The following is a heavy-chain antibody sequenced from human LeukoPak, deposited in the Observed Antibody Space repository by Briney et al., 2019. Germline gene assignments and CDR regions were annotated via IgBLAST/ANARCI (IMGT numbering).Heavy chain of an antibody. CDR2: ISYGGGNK. D-gene: IGHD6-19*01. J-gene: IGHJ4*02. Sequence: GSLRLSCAASGFTFSTYVMHWVRQAPGKGLEWVAVISYGGGNKNYADSVKGRFSISRDDSKNTLYLQMNSLRDEDTAVYYCAKAHSSGMYYFDYWGQGTLVTVSS. CDR1: GFTFSTYV. V-gene: IGHV3-30*18. CDR3: AKAHSSGMYYFDY.